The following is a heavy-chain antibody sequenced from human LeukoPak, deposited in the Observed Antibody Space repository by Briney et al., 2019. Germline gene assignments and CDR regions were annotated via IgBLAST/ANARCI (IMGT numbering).Heavy chain of an antibody. J-gene: IGHJ3*02. CDR1: GGSISSYY. V-gene: IGHV4-59*01. CDR2: IYYSGST. D-gene: IGHD2-2*01. CDR3: ARELGHCSSTSCYRDDI. Sequence: PSETLSLTCTISGGSISSYYWSWIRQSPGKGLEWIGYIYYSGSTNYNPSLESRVTISVDTSKNQFSLKLSSVTAADTAVYYCARELGHCSSTSCYRDDIWGQGTMVTVSS.